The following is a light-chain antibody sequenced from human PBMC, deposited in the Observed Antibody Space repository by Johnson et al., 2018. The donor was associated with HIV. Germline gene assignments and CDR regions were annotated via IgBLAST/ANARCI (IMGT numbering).Light chain of an antibody. Sequence: QSVLTQPPSVSAAPGQKVTISCSGSSSNIGSNYVSWYQQLPGTAPRLLISANNERPSDIPDRFSGSKSGTSATLGITGLQTGDEADYYCGAWDSSLSSYVFGTGTKVTV. CDR1: SSNIGSNY. CDR3: GAWDSSLSSYV. J-gene: IGLJ1*01. CDR2: ANN. V-gene: IGLV1-51*01.